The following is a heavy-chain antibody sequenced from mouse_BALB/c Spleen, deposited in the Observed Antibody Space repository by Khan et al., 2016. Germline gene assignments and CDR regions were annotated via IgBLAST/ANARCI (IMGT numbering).Heavy chain of an antibody. CDR1: GYTFTDYE. Sequence: QVQLKQSGAELVRPGASVTLSCKASGYTFTDYEMHWVKQTPVYGLEWIGAIDPETGGTAYNQKFKGKATLTADKSSSTAYMELRSLTSEDSAVYYCTGSNGPWFAYWGQGAGVTVSA. J-gene: IGHJ3*01. V-gene: IGHV1-15*01. CDR2: IDPETGGT. D-gene: IGHD1-1*02. CDR3: TGSNGPWFAY.